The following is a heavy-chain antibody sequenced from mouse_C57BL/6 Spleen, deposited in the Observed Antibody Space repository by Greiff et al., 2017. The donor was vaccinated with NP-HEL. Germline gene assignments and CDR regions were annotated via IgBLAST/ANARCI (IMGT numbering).Heavy chain of an antibody. CDR1: GYSFTGYY. CDR2: INPSTGGT. CDR3: AIYDYDEGYYFDY. J-gene: IGHJ2*01. Sequence: EVQLVESGPELVKPGASVKISCKASGYSFTGYYMNWVKQSPEKSLEWIGEINPSTGGTTYNQKFKAKATLTVVKSSSTAYMQLKSLTSEDSAVYYCAIYDYDEGYYFDYWGQGTTLTVSS. D-gene: IGHD2-4*01. V-gene: IGHV1-42*01.